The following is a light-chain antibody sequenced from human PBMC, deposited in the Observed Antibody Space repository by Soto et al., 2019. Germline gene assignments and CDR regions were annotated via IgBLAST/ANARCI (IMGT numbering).Light chain of an antibody. CDR3: QESFSTPII. CDR1: QDISTY. V-gene: IGKV1-39*01. J-gene: IGKJ5*01. CDR2: AAS. Sequence: DIQMTQSPSSLSASVGDRVTITCRASQDISTYVNWFQKKPGKAPNLLIYAASTLESGVPSRFSGSGSGTHFTLTISSLQPEDFADYYCQESFSTPIIFCQGTRLEIK.